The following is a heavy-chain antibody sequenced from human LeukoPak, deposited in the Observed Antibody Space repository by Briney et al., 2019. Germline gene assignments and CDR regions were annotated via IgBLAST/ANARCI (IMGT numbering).Heavy chain of an antibody. V-gene: IGHV3-48*03. J-gene: IGHJ4*02. CDR1: GFTFSSYE. CDR2: ISSSGRTI. D-gene: IGHD3-22*01. Sequence: GGSLRLSCAASGFTFSSYEFNWVRQAPGKGLEWVSYISSSGRTIFYADSVKGRFTISRDNAKNSLYLQMNSLRAEDTAVYYCARGGGYDSSGYVTGFDYWGQGTLVTVSS. CDR3: ARGGGYDSSGYVTGFDY.